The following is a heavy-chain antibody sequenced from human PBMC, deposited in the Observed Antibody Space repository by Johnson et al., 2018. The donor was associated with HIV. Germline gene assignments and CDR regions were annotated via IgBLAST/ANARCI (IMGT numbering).Heavy chain of an antibody. J-gene: IGHJ3*01. V-gene: IGHV3-30*04. D-gene: IGHD2-21*02. Sequence: QVQLVESGGGVVQPGRSLRLSCAASGFTFSSYAMHWVRQAPGKGLEWVAVISYDGSNKYYADSVKGRFTISRDNSKNTLYLQMNSLRAEDTALYYCVRVGKYCDGDCYSGVDAFDFWGQGTMVTVSS. CDR2: ISYDGSNK. CDR3: VRVGKYCDGDCYSGVDAFDF. CDR1: GFTFSSYA.